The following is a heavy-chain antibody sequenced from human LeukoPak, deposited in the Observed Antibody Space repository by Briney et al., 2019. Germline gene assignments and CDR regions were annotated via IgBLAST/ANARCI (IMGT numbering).Heavy chain of an antibody. CDR2: ISWNSGSI. CDR1: GFTFDDYA. Sequence: GRSLRLSCAASGFTFDDYAMHWVRQAPGKGLEWVSGISWNSGSIGYADSVKGRFTISRDNAKNSLYLQMNSLSAEDTALYYCAKDMGYGQYYYYGMDVWGQGTTVTVSS. D-gene: IGHD5-18*01. V-gene: IGHV3-9*01. J-gene: IGHJ6*02. CDR3: AKDMGYGQYYYYGMDV.